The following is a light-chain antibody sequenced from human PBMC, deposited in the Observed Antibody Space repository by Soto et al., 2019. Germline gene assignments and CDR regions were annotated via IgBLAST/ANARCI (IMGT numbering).Light chain of an antibody. CDR1: SSNIGNNY. J-gene: IGLJ3*02. CDR3: GTWDSSLSAVV. CDR2: DND. Sequence: QSVLTQPPSVSAAPGQTVTISCSGSSSNIGNNYVSWYRQLPGTAPKLLIYDNDKRPSGIPDRFSGSKSGTSATLDITGLQTGDEADYYCGTWDSSLSAVVFGGGTKLTVL. V-gene: IGLV1-51*02.